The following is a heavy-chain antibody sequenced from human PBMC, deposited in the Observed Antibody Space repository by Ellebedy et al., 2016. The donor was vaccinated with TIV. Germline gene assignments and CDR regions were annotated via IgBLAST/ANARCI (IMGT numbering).Heavy chain of an antibody. CDR2: IWYDGSNK. Sequence: GGSLRLSCAASGFTFSSYAMHWVRQAPGKGLEWVAVIWYDGSNKYYADSVKGRFTISRDNSKNTLYLQMNSLRAEDTAVYYCAREFEEYSSSCLDYWGQGTLVTVSS. V-gene: IGHV3-33*08. J-gene: IGHJ4*02. D-gene: IGHD6-6*01. CDR1: GFTFSSYA. CDR3: AREFEEYSSSCLDY.